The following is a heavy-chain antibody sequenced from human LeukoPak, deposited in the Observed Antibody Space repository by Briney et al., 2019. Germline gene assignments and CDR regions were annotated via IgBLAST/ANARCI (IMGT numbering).Heavy chain of an antibody. Sequence: GESLKISCKGSGYSFTTYWIGWVRPMSGKGLEWMGMIYPGASDTISSPSFRGQVSISADKSTGTAYLQWSSLKASDTSMYYCARSRSNVGYYSDYWGQGTLVTVSS. V-gene: IGHV5-51*01. J-gene: IGHJ4*02. CDR3: ARSRSNVGYYSDY. CDR2: IYPGASDT. CDR1: GYSFTTYW. D-gene: IGHD3-10*01.